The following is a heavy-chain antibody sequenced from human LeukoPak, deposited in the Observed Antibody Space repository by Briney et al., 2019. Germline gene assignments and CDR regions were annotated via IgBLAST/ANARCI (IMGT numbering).Heavy chain of an antibody. CDR3: ARGVKAGDFDY. J-gene: IGHJ4*02. V-gene: IGHV4-59*08. CDR1: GGSISSYY. D-gene: IGHD3-10*01. CDR2: IYYSGST. Sequence: SETLSLTCTVAGGSISSYYWSWIRQRPGKGLEWIGYIYYSGSTNYNPSLKSRVTISVDTSKNQFSLKLSSVTAADTAVYYCARGVKAGDFDYWGQGTLVTVSS.